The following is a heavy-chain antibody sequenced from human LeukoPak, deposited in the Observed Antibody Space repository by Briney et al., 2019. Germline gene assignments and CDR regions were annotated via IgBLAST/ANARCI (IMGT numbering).Heavy chain of an antibody. CDR3: ARTDPVYGDYDY. V-gene: IGHV3-53*01. Sequence: PGGSLRLSCAVSGLTLTDNYMSWVRQAPGKGLEWVSVIYPDGSTYHTDSVKGRFTISRDNSSHTLFLQMNSLRADDTAVYHCARTDPVYGDYDYWGQGTLVTVSS. D-gene: IGHD4-17*01. J-gene: IGHJ4*02. CDR2: IYPDGST. CDR1: GLTLTDNY.